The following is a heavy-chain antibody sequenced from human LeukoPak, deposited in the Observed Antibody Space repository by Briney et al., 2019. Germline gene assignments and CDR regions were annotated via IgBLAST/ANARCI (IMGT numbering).Heavy chain of an antibody. J-gene: IGHJ4*02. CDR1: GYTFTAYY. CDR2: INPNNGGT. CDR3: ARARSGTGNDY. D-gene: IGHD6-13*01. V-gene: IGHV1-2*02. Sequence: ASVKVSCKTSGYTFTAYYMHWVRQAPGQGLEWMGWINPNNGGTDYAQKFQGRVTMTRDTSISTAYMELSRLRSDDTAVYYCARARSGTGNDYWGQGTLVTVSS.